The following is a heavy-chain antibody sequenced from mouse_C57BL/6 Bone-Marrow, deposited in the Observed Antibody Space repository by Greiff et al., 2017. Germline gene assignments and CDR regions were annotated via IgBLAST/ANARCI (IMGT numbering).Heavy chain of an antibody. Sequence: LVESGAELVKPGASVKISCKASGYAFSSYWMNWVKQRPGKGLEWIGQIYPGDGDTNYNGKFKGKATLTADKSSSTAYMQLSSLTSEDSAVYFCARGGYGSILYYYAMDYWGQGTSVTVSS. J-gene: IGHJ4*01. CDR1: GYAFSSYW. CDR2: IYPGDGDT. D-gene: IGHD1-1*01. CDR3: ARGGYGSILYYYAMDY. V-gene: IGHV1-80*01.